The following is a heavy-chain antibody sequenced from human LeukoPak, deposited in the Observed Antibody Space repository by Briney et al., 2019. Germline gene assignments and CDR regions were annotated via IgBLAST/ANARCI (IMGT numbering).Heavy chain of an antibody. CDR1: GGSISSYC. V-gene: IGHV4-59*01. J-gene: IGHJ4*02. D-gene: IGHD3-10*01. Sequence: SETLSLTCTVSGGSISSYCWSWIRQPPGKGLEWIGYIYYSGSTNYNPSLKSRVTISVDTSKNQFSLKLSSVTAADTAVYYCAREVSWFGELAYFDYWGQGTLVTVSS. CDR2: IYYSGST. CDR3: AREVSWFGELAYFDY.